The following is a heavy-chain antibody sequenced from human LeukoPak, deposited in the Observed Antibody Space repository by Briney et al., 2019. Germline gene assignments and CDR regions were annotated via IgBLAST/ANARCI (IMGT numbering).Heavy chain of an antibody. CDR3: ANYGAARYFGWINFDY. Sequence: GGSLRLSCAASGFTFSSYGMSWVRQAPGKGLEWVSAISGSGGSTYYADSVKGRFTISRDNSKNTLYLQMNSLRAEDTALYYCANYGAARYFGWINFDYWGQGTLVTVSS. V-gene: IGHV3-23*01. CDR1: GFTFSSYG. J-gene: IGHJ4*02. D-gene: IGHD3-9*01. CDR2: ISGSGGST.